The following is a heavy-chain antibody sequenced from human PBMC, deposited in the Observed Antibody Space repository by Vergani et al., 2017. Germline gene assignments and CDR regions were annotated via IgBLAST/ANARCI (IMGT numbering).Heavy chain of an antibody. Sequence: QVQLVQSGAEVKKPGASVKVSCKASGYTFTGYYMHWVRQAPGQGLEWMGWINPNSGGTNYAQKFQGRVTMTRDTSISTAYMELSRLRSDDTAVYYCARARSNDYSLSGSEPPDYWGQGTLVTVSS. D-gene: IGHD4-11*01. CDR3: ARARSNDYSLSGSEPPDY. CDR1: GYTFTGYY. V-gene: IGHV1-2*02. CDR2: INPNSGGT. J-gene: IGHJ4*02.